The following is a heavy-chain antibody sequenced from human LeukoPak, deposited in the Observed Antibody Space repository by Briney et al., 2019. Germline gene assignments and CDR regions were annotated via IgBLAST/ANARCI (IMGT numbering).Heavy chain of an antibody. CDR1: GGSISSYY. CDR3: ARDRSDGSGYYGYYFDY. Sequence: SETLSLTCSVSGGSISSYYWSWIRQPPGKGLEWIGHIYYSGSTDYNPSLRSRVTISVDTSKNQFSLRLSSVTAADTAVYYCARDRSDGSGYYGYYFDYWGQGTLVSVSS. J-gene: IGHJ4*02. V-gene: IGHV4-59*01. CDR2: IYYSGST. D-gene: IGHD3-22*01.